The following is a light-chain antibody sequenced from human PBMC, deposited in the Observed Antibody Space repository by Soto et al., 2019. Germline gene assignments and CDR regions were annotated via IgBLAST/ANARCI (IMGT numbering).Light chain of an antibody. CDR2: GAS. CDR1: QSVSSSY. V-gene: IGKV3-20*01. Sequence: EIVLTQSPGTLSLSPGERATLSCRTSQSVSSSYLTWYQQKPGQAPRLLIYGASSRATGIPDRFSGSGSVTDFTLTISRLEPEDFAVYYCQHYGTSRTFGRGTKVEIK. J-gene: IGKJ1*01. CDR3: QHYGTSRT.